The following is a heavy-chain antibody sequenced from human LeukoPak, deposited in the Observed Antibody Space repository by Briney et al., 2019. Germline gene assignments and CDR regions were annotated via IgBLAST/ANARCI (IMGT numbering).Heavy chain of an antibody. Sequence: PGGSLRFSCAASGFTFSSYWMSWVRQAPGKGLEWVANIKQDGSEKYYVDSVKGRFTISRDNAKNSLYLQMNSLRAEDTAVYYCARVPPYGDYRGDSQPADYWGQGTLVTVSS. J-gene: IGHJ4*02. CDR1: GFTFSSYW. CDR2: IKQDGSEK. V-gene: IGHV3-7*01. CDR3: ARVPPYGDYRGDSQPADY. D-gene: IGHD4-17*01.